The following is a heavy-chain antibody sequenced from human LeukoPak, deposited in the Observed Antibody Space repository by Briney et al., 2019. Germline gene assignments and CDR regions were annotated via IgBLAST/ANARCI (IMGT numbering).Heavy chain of an antibody. CDR1: GGSISSYY. CDR3: ARKGVSDLYYFDS. D-gene: IGHD3-16*01. J-gene: IGHJ4*02. CDR2: IYYSGST. Sequence: SETLSLTCTVSGGSISSYYWSWIRQPPGKGLEWMGNIYYSGSTNYNSSLKSRVTISVDTSKNQISLKLRSVTAAETAVYYCARKGVSDLYYFDSWGQGTLVTVSS. V-gene: IGHV4-59*08.